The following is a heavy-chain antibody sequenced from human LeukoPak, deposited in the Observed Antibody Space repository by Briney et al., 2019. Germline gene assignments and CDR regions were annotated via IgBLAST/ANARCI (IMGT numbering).Heavy chain of an antibody. CDR3: ARAYGRSSTSWKFDY. J-gene: IGHJ4*02. Sequence: ASVKVSCKASGYTFTSYGISWVRQAPGQGLEWMGWISAYNGNTNYAQKLQGRVTMTTDTSTSTAYMELRSLRSDDTAVYYCARAYGRSSTSWKFDYWGQRTLVTVSS. D-gene: IGHD2-2*01. V-gene: IGHV1-18*04. CDR1: GYTFTSYG. CDR2: ISAYNGNT.